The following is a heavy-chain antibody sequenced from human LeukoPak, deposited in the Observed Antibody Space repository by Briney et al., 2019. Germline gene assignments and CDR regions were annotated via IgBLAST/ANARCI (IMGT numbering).Heavy chain of an antibody. J-gene: IGHJ4*02. CDR1: GGSISSSSYY. V-gene: IGHV4-39*07. CDR2: IYYSGST. CDR3: ARRYNWNDRWD. D-gene: IGHD1-1*01. Sequence: SETLSLTCTVSGGSISSSSYYWGWIRQPPGKGLEWIGSIYYSGSTYYNPPLKSRLTISLDTSKNQFSLRLSSVTAADTAFYYCARRYNWNDRWDWGQGTLVTVSP.